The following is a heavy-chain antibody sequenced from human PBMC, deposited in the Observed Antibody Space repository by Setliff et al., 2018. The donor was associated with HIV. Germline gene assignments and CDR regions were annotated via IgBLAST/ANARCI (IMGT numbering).Heavy chain of an antibody. CDR3: AREVGTYSGSYAVADGFDI. J-gene: IGHJ3*02. V-gene: IGHV1-69*05. D-gene: IGHD1-26*01. CDR2: IIPSFGTA. CDR1: GGTFSSYA. Sequence: SVKVSCKASGGTFSSYAISWVRQAPGQGLEWIGGIIPSFGTANYAQRFQGRVTITTDESTGTTYMELSSLRSEDTAVYYCAREVGTYSGSYAVADGFDIWGQGTVVTVSS.